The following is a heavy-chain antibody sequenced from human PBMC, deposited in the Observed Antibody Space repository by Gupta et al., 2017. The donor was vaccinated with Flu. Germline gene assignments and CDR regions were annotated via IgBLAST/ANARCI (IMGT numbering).Heavy chain of an antibody. J-gene: IGHJ4*02. CDR1: GFTYAGLA. D-gene: IGHD4-17*01. CDR2: ISGSGGST. V-gene: IGHV3-23*01. CDR3: AKVGRDNGDYFYFDF. Sequence: EVLLLDSGGGLVQPGGYLRLSCAASGFTYAGLAMNWVRQAPGKGLEWVSAISGSGGSTYYAESVKGRFTISRDNSKNTLYLQMNSLRAEDTAVYYCAKVGRDNGDYFYFDFWGQGTLVTVSS.